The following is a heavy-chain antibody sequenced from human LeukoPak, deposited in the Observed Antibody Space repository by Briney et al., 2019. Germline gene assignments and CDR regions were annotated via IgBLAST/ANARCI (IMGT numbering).Heavy chain of an antibody. CDR1: GYTFTAYY. CDR2: INPNSGVT. D-gene: IGHD3-22*01. J-gene: IGHJ4*02. Sequence: ASVKVSCKASGYTFTAYYMHWVRQAPGQGLEWMGWINPNSGVTNYAQKFQGRVTMTRDTSISTAYMELSRLRSDDMAVHYCARGNVGPYDNSGYYSFDYWGQGTLVTDSS. V-gene: IGHV1-2*02. CDR3: ARGNVGPYDNSGYYSFDY.